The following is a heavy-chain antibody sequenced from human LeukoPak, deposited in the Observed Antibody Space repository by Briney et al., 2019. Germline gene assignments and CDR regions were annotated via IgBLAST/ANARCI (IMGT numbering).Heavy chain of an antibody. D-gene: IGHD3-16*02. Sequence: PSETLSLTCAVYGGSFSGYYWSWIRQPPGKGLEWIGEINHSGSTNYNPSLKSRITISVDKSKNQFSLKLSSVTAADTAVYYCARGSDYDYVWGSYRPKKTIDYWGQGTLVTVSS. CDR3: ARGSDYDYVWGSYRPKKTIDY. CDR2: INHSGST. V-gene: IGHV4-34*01. CDR1: GGSFSGYY. J-gene: IGHJ4*02.